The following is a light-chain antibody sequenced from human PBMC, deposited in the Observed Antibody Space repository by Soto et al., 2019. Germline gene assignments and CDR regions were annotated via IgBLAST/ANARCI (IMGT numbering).Light chain of an antibody. CDR2: AAS. Sequence: DIQMTQSPSSLSASVGDRVTITCRASQSISSYLNWYQQKPGKAPKLLIHAASSLQSGVPSRFSGSGSGTDFTLTISSLQPEDFATYYCQQSYTTPFTFGPGTRWIS. CDR1: QSISSY. V-gene: IGKV1-39*01. CDR3: QQSYTTPFT. J-gene: IGKJ3*01.